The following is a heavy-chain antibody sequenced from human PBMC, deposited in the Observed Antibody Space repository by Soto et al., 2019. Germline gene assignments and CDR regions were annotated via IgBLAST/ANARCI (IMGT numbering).Heavy chain of an antibody. J-gene: IGHJ5*02. CDR3: ARVGEYCSGGSCPNWFDP. CDR2: IYHSGST. Sequence: SETLSLTCAVSGGSISSGGYSWSWIRQPPGKGLEWIGYIYHSGSTYYNPSLKSRVTISVDRSKNQFSLKLSSVTAADTAVYYCARVGEYCSGGSCPNWFDPWGQGTLLTVSS. D-gene: IGHD2-15*01. V-gene: IGHV4-30-2*01. CDR1: GGSISSGGYS.